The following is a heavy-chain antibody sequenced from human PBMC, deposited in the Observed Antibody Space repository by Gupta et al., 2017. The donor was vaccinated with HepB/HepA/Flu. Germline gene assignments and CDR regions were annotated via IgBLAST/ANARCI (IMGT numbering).Heavy chain of an antibody. J-gene: IGHJ5*02. CDR2: ISTTSNYI. D-gene: IGHD3-10*01. V-gene: IGHV3-21*01. CDR1: GFSFSLDD. Sequence: EVQVVESGGGLVKPGGSLRLSCAASGFSFSLDDMDWVRQAPGKGLEWVSSISTTSNYIYYADSVKGRFTISRDNAKNSLYLQMNSLRAEDTALYYCARVRDYFGSGTRTNWFDPWGQGTLVTVSS. CDR3: ARVRDYFGSGTRTNWFDP.